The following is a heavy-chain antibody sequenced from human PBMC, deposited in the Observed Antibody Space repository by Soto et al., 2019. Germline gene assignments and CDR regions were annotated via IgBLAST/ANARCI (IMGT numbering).Heavy chain of an antibody. CDR2: ISSSSSTI. J-gene: IGHJ4*02. CDR1: GFTFSSYS. D-gene: IGHD2-15*01. V-gene: IGHV3-48*02. Sequence: EVQLVESGGGLVQPGGSLRLSCAASGFTFSSYSMNWVRQAPGKGLEWVSYISSSSSTIYYADSVKGRFTISRDNAKNSLYLQMKGLSDEDRAGYSCTRERVGAATFVYWGQGTLVTVSS. CDR3: TRERVGAATFVY.